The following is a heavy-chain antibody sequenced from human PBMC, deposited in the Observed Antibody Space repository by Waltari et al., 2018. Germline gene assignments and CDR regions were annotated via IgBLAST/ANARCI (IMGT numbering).Heavy chain of an antibody. Sequence: EVQLVESGEDLIQPGGSLSLSCAASGFPVGNNFMGWVRQAPGKGLEWVSVIYSGGSTNYIDSVRGRFTISRDSSKNTLYLQMNSLRAEDTAVYYCAKVDNVGLNNYWGQGTLVTVSS. CDR1: GFPVGNNF. J-gene: IGHJ4*02. CDR2: IYSGGST. D-gene: IGHD1-1*01. V-gene: IGHV3-53*01. CDR3: AKVDNVGLNNY.